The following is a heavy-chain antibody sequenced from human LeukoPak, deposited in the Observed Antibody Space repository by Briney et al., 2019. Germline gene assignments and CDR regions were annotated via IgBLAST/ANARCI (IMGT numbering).Heavy chain of an antibody. V-gene: IGHV6-1*01. J-gene: IGHJ6*02. Sequence: SQTLSLTCAISGDSVSSSSAAWKWIRQSPSGGLGWLGRTYYRSKWYNDYAVFVKSRINVNPDTSKNQFSLQLNSVTPEDTAVYYCARDNDALVVAADPAASTQLYWASYYYYGMDVWGQGTTVTVSS. CDR3: ARDNDALVVAADPAASTQLYWASYYYYGMDV. CDR2: TYYRSKWYN. CDR1: GDSVSSSSAA. D-gene: IGHD2-15*01.